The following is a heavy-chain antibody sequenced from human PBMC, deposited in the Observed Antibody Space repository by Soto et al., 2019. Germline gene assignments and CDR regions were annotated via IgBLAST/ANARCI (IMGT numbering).Heavy chain of an antibody. D-gene: IGHD2-15*01. CDR3: ARDSGYYSGGSCQIEGPIDY. CDR2: VIPILGIA. V-gene: IGHV1-69*08. CDR1: GGTFSSYT. J-gene: IGHJ4*02. Sequence: QVQLVQSGAEVKKPGSSVKVSCKASGGTFSSYTISWVRQAPGLGLEWMGRVIPILGIADYEQKFQGRVTITADNATSTAYMELSSLRSEDPAVYYCARDSGYYSGGSCQIEGPIDYWGQGTLVTVSS.